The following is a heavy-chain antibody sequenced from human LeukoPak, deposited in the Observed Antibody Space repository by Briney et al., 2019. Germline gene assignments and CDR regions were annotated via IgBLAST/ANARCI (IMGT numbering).Heavy chain of an antibody. Sequence: ASVKVSCKASGHTFTGYYMHWVRQAPGQGLEWMGWINPNSGGTNYAQKFQGRVTMTRDTSISTAYMELSRLRSDDTAVYYCARDTESYGTLYNWFDPWGQGTLVTVSS. D-gene: IGHD1-14*01. CDR2: INPNSGGT. J-gene: IGHJ5*02. CDR3: ARDTESYGTLYNWFDP. CDR1: GHTFTGYY. V-gene: IGHV1-2*02.